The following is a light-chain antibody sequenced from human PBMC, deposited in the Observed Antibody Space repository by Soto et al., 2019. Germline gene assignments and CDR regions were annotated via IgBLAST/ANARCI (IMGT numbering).Light chain of an antibody. V-gene: IGLV2-14*03. J-gene: IGLJ2*01. Sequence: QSALTQPASVSASPGQSITISCTGTSSDIGAYNSVSWYQQHPGEAPQLIIYDVSYRPSGISRRFSGSKSGNTASLTVSGLQADEDADYYCASYTKCRIRVFCGGTKLTVL. CDR2: DVS. CDR3: ASYTKCRIRV. CDR1: SSDIGAYNS.